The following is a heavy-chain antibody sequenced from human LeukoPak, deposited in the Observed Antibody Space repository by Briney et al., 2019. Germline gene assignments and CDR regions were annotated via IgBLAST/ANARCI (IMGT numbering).Heavy chain of an antibody. J-gene: IGHJ3*02. D-gene: IGHD4-23*01. Sequence: SDTLSLTCTVSGGSVSNSNYCWGWIRQPPGKQLEWIGSIDYSGSPLYNPPLKSRVTISVDTSKNQFSLKLSSVTAADTAVYYCARPLDCNYGGTAFDIWGQGTMVTVSS. V-gene: IGHV4-39*01. CDR2: IDYSGSP. CDR3: ARPLDCNYGGTAFDI. CDR1: GGSVSNSNYC.